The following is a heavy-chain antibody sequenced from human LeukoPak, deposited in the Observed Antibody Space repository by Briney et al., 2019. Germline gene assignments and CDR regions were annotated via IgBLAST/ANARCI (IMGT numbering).Heavy chain of an antibody. V-gene: IGHV4-59*01. CDR2: IYYSGSN. CDR1: GGSINSYH. CDR3: ARLYYYGSGREPYYYYHMDV. Sequence: SETLTLPCTVSGGSINSYHWSWIRQPPGKGLEGLGYIYYSGSNKYNTSLKSRVTIPVNTFKNQFSLKLSSVTAADTAVYYCARLYYYGSGREPYYYYHMDVWGKGTTVTICS. J-gene: IGHJ6*03. D-gene: IGHD3-10*01.